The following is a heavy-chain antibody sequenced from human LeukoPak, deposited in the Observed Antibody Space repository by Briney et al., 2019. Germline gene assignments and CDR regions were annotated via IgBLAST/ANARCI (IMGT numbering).Heavy chain of an antibody. Sequence: ASVKVSCKASGGTFNSYAISWVRQAPGQGLEWMGWINTNTGNPTYAQGFTGRFVFSWDTSVSTAYLQISSLKAEDTAVYYCARSPHLRIAAAGTSFDHWGQGTLVTVSS. J-gene: IGHJ4*02. CDR2: INTNTGNP. CDR3: ARSPHLRIAAAGTSFDH. CDR1: GGTFNSYA. D-gene: IGHD6-13*01. V-gene: IGHV7-4-1*02.